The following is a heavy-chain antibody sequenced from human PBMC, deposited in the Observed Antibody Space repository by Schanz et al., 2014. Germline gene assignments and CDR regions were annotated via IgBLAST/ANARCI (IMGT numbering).Heavy chain of an antibody. D-gene: IGHD2-2*01. V-gene: IGHV3-48*01. J-gene: IGHJ5*02. Sequence: EVQLVESGGGLVQPGGSLRLSCAASGFTFSSYSMNWVRQAPGKGLEWVSYISSSSSTRYYADSVKGRFTISRDNAKNSLFLQMNSLRPEDTAVYYCARAGYDADNWFDPWGQGTLVTVSS. CDR1: GFTFSSYS. CDR2: ISSSSSTR. CDR3: ARAGYDADNWFDP.